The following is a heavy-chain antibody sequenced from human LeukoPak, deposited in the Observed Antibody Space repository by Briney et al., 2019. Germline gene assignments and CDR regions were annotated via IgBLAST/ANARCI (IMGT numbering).Heavy chain of an antibody. CDR2: ISADGGRT. CDR3: AKGSYFEY. V-gene: IGHV3-23*01. D-gene: IGHD3-10*01. Sequence: GGSLRLSCAASGFTFSDYTMTWVRQAPGRGLEWVSAISADGGRTYYADSVKGRFTISRDKSKNTLHLQMNSLRAEDTAVYFCAKGSYFEYWGQGTLVTVSS. J-gene: IGHJ4*02. CDR1: GFTFSDYT.